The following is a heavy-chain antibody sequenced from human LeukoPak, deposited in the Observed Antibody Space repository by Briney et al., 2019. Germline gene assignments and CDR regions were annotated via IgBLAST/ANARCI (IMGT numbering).Heavy chain of an antibody. Sequence: SETLSLTCTVSGDSISSDGHSWSWIRQPPGKGLEWVGYIYHSGAAYHNPSLKSRLALSVDTSNNQFSLRLRSVTAADTAVYYCARGRYYYDSSGYRGAFYFDYWGQGTLVTVSS. CDR2: IYHSGAA. CDR3: ARGRYYYDSSGYRGAFYFDY. J-gene: IGHJ4*02. D-gene: IGHD3-22*01. V-gene: IGHV4-30-4*07. CDR1: GDSISSDGHS.